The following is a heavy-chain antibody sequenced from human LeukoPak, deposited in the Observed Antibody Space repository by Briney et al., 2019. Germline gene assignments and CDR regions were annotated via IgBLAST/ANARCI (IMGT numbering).Heavy chain of an antibody. CDR1: GYSFTGHY. D-gene: IGHD2-2*01. Sequence: GASVKVSCKASGYSFTGHYIHWVRQAPGQGLEWMGWINPNSGGTNYAQKFQGRVAMTRDTSIYTAYMELRRLRSDDTAVYYCARAPSTSVWPIVGFDPWGQGTLVTVSS. V-gene: IGHV1-2*02. CDR2: INPNSGGT. CDR3: ARAPSTSVWPIVGFDP. J-gene: IGHJ5*02.